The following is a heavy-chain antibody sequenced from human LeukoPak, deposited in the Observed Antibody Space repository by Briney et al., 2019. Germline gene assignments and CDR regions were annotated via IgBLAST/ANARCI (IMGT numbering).Heavy chain of an antibody. CDR2: IYYSGST. CDR1: GGSISSGGYY. D-gene: IGHD3-22*01. J-gene: IGHJ4*02. CDR3: AKRGHYDSSGLRAPFDY. Sequence: SQTLSLTCTVSGGSISSGGYYWSWIRQHPGKGLEWIGYIYYSGSTYYNPSPKSRVTISVDTSKNQFSLKLSSVTAADTAVYYCAKRGHYDSSGLRAPFDYWGQGTLVTVSS. V-gene: IGHV4-31*03.